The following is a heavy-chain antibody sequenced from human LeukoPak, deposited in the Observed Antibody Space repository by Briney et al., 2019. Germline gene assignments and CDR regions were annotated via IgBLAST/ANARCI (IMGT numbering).Heavy chain of an antibody. CDR3: AKDTPSPNSGYYHY. CDR2: ISHDGTNK. CDR1: GFTFSTYA. D-gene: IGHD2/OR15-2a*01. J-gene: IGHJ4*02. V-gene: IGHV3-30*18. Sequence: GGSLRLSCAASGFTFSTYAMSWVRQAPGKGLEWVSTISHDGTNKNYGDSVKGRFTISRDNSKNTLYVQMNNLRVEDTAVYFCAKDTPSPNSGYYHYWGQGTLVTVSS.